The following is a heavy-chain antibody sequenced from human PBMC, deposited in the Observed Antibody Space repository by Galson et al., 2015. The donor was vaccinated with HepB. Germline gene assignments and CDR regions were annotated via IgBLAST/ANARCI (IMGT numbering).Heavy chain of an antibody. Sequence: SLRLSCAASAFNFSSYLIQWVRQPAGKGLEWVAVIWSDGRNKYYADSVKGRFTISRDNSRDTVFLQMSSLRGEDTAVYYCARLNGHCSGVTCNYYYYYMDVWGEGTTVTVSS. D-gene: IGHD2-21*02. J-gene: IGHJ6*03. V-gene: IGHV3-33*01. CDR2: IWSDGRNK. CDR3: ARLNGHCSGVTCNYYYYYMDV. CDR1: AFNFSSYL.